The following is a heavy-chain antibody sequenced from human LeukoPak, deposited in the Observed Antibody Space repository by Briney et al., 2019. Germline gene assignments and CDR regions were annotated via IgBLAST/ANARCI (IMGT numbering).Heavy chain of an antibody. CDR1: GFTFSSYE. CDR2: ISSSGSTI. CDR3: ARVVVVIGNDAFDI. J-gene: IGHJ3*02. V-gene: IGHV3-48*03. D-gene: IGHD3-22*01. Sequence: GGSLRLSCAASGFTFSSYEMNWVRQTPGKGLEWVSYISSSGSTIYYADSVKGRFTISRDNAKNSLYLQMNSLRAEDTAVYYCARVVVVIGNDAFDIWGQGTMVTVSS.